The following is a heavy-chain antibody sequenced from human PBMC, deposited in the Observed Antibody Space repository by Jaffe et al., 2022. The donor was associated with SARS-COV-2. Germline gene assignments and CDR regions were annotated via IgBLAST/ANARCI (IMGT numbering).Heavy chain of an antibody. CDR1: GGTFSSYA. D-gene: IGHD2-15*01. Sequence: QVQLVQSGAEVKKPGSSVKVSCKASGGTFSSYAISWVRQAPGQGLEWMGGIIPIFGTANYAQKFQGRVTITADESTSTAYMELSSLRSEDTAVYYCASSRRDCSGGSCYSRWFHERQYYYYYYGMDVWGQGTTVTVSS. CDR2: IIPIFGTA. V-gene: IGHV1-69*01. CDR3: ASSRRDCSGGSCYSRWFHERQYYYYYYGMDV. J-gene: IGHJ6*02.